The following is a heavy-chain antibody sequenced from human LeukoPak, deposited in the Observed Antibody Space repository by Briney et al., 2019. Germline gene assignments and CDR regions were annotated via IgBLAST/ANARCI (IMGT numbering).Heavy chain of an antibody. CDR1: GYTFTSYG. CDR3: ARVGGYSGYDCDPWFDP. D-gene: IGHD5-12*01. CDR2: ISAYNGNT. V-gene: IGHV1-18*01. J-gene: IGHJ5*02. Sequence: ASVKVSCKASGYTFTSYGISWVRQAPGQGLEWMGRISAYNGNTNYAQKLQGRVTMTTDTSTSTAYMELRSLRSDDTAVYYCARVGGYSGYDCDPWFDPWGQGTLVTVSS.